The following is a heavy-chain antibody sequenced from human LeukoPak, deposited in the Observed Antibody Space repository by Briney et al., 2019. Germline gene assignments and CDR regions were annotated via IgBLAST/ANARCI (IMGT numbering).Heavy chain of an antibody. D-gene: IGHD4-17*01. CDR3: ARDRRLRTHRLYP. CDR2: IYYSGST. V-gene: IGHV4-30-4*01. J-gene: IGHJ5*02. CDR1: GGSISSGDYY. Sequence: SQTLSLTCTVSGGSISSGDYYWSWIRQPPGKGLEWIGYIYYSGSTYYNPSLKSRVTISVDTSKNQFSLKLSSVTAADTAVYYCARDRRLRTHRLYPSGQGTLVTVSS.